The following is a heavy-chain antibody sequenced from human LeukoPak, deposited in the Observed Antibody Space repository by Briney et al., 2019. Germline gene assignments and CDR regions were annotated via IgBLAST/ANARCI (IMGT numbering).Heavy chain of an antibody. J-gene: IGHJ6*03. CDR2: ISGSGGST. V-gene: IGHV3-23*01. Sequence: GGSLRRSCAASGFTFSSYARSWVRQAPGKGLEWVWAISGSGGSTYYADPVKGRFTISRDNSKNALYLQMSSLRAEDTAVYYCAKGRVCSGGSCYSEDYYYYYMDVWGKGTTVTVSS. D-gene: IGHD2-15*01. CDR1: GFTFSSYA. CDR3: AKGRVCSGGSCYSEDYYYYYMDV.